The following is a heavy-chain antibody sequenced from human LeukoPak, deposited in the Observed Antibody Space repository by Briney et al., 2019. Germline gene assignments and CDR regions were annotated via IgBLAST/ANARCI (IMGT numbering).Heavy chain of an antibody. CDR1: GLTFSDYY. Sequence: GGSLRLSCAASGLTFSDYYMSWIRQAPGKGLEWVSAISGSGISTDYADSVKGRFTISRDNSKNSLYLRVNSLRAEDTAVYYCGKDPGGYDYVWGSYRPILYFDYWGQGPLVTVSS. V-gene: IGHV3-23*01. CDR2: ISGSGIST. CDR3: GKDPGGYDYVWGSYRPILYFDY. D-gene: IGHD3-16*02. J-gene: IGHJ4*02.